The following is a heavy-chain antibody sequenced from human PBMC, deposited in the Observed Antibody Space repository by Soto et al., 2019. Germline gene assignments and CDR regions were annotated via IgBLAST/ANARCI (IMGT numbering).Heavy chain of an antibody. J-gene: IGHJ4*02. V-gene: IGHV1-24*01. CDR1: GYTLTELS. CDR3: ATGHPYSSGWYRVDY. CDR2: FDPEDGET. Sequence: ASVKVSCKVSGYTLTELSMHWVRQAPGKGLEWMGGFDPEDGETIYAQKFQGRVTMTEDTSTDTAYMELSSLRSEDTAVYYCATGHPYSSGWYRVDYWGQGTLVTVSS. D-gene: IGHD6-19*01.